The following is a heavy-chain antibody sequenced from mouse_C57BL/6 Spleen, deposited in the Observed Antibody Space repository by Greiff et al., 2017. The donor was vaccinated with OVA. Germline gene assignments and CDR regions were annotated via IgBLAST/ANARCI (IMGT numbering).Heavy chain of an antibody. D-gene: IGHD2-5*01. Sequence: VKLQQPGAELVKPGASVKMSCKASGYTFTSYWITWVKQRPGQGLEWIGDIYPGSGSTNYNEKFKSKATLTVDTSSSTAYMQLSSLTSEDSAVYYCARIYSNYYYARDYWGQGTSVTVSS. J-gene: IGHJ4*01. V-gene: IGHV1-55*01. CDR1: GYTFTSYW. CDR3: ARIYSNYYYARDY. CDR2: IYPGSGST.